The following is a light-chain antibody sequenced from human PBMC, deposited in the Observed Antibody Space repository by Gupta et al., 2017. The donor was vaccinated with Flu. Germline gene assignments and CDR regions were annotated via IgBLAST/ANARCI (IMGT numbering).Light chain of an antibody. CDR1: SSDVGGYNY. V-gene: IGLV2-14*01. CDR2: EVS. CDR3: SSDTSSSTYV. J-gene: IGLJ1*01. Sequence: QSALTQPAPVSGSPGQSITISCTGTSSDVGGYNYVSWYQQHPGKAPKLMIYEVSNRPSGVSNRFSGSKSGNTASLTISELQAEDEADYYCSSDTSSSTYVFGTGTKVTVL.